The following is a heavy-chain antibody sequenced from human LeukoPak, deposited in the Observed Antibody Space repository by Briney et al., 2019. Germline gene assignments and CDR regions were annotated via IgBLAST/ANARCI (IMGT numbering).Heavy chain of an antibody. CDR3: AKSRDGYNPTDY. CDR1: GYTFTSYY. V-gene: IGHV1-46*01. Sequence: ASVTVSCTASGYTFTSYYMHWVRQAPGQGLEWMGIINPSGGSTSCAQKFQGRVTMTRDTSTSTVYMELSSLRSEDTAVYYCAKSRDGYNPTDYWGQGTLVTVSS. J-gene: IGHJ4*02. D-gene: IGHD5-24*01. CDR2: INPSGGST.